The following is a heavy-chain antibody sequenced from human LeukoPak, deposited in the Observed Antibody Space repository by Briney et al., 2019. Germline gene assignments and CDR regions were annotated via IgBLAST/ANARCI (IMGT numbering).Heavy chain of an antibody. J-gene: IGHJ3*02. CDR3: AEGNSSWPDAFDI. Sequence: GGSLRLSCAASGFTFSSYAMSWVRQAPGKGLEWVSAISGSGGSTYYADSVKGRFTISRDNSKNTLYLQMNSLRAEDTAVYYCAEGNSSWPDAFDIWGQGTMVTVSS. V-gene: IGHV3-23*01. CDR2: ISGSGGST. D-gene: IGHD6-13*01. CDR1: GFTFSSYA.